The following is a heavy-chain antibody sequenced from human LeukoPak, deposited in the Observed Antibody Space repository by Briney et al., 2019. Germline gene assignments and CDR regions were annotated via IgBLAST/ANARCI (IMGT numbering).Heavy chain of an antibody. CDR2: ISAYNGNA. Sequence: ASVKVSCKASGYTFASYGISWVRQAPGQGLEWMGWISAYNGNANYAQKLQGRVTMTTDTSTSTACMELRSQRSDDTAVYYCARDRPGYGSGSYFDYWGQGTLVTVSS. CDR1: GYTFASYG. CDR3: ARDRPGYGSGSYFDY. V-gene: IGHV1-18*01. D-gene: IGHD3-10*01. J-gene: IGHJ4*02.